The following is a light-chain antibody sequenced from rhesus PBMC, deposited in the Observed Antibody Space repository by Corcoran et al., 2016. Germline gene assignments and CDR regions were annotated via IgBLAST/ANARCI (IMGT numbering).Light chain of an antibody. CDR3: LQYNNRRT. Sequence: ETVVTQSPATLSLSPGERATLSCRASQSVGTNLAWYHQKPGQAPKILSYDASSRATGIPDRFSGRGSETEFTRTISSLEPEEVGFYHCLQYNNRRTFGQGTKVEIK. CDR1: QSVGTN. J-gene: IGKJ1*01. CDR2: DAS. V-gene: IGKV3-24*04.